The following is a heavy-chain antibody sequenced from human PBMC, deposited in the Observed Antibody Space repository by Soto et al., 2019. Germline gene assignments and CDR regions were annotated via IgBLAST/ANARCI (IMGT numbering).Heavy chain of an antibody. V-gene: IGHV1-69*12. Sequence: QVQLVQSGAEVKKPGSSVKVSCKASGGTFSSYAISWVRQAPGQGLEWMGGIIPIFGTANYAQKFQGRVTITADESTCTAYMELSSLRSEDTAVYSWASPPSGIRYYYGMDVWGQRTTVTVS. CDR3: ASPPSGIRYYYGMDV. CDR1: GGTFSSYA. CDR2: IIPIFGTA. D-gene: IGHD6-25*01. J-gene: IGHJ6*02.